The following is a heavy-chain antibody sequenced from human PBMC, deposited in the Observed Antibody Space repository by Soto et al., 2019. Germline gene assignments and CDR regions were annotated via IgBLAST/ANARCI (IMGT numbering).Heavy chain of an antibody. Sequence: ASVKVSCKASGYTFTSYDINWVRQATGQGLEWMGWMNPNSGNTGYAQKFQGRVTMTSNTSISTAYMALSSLRSEDTAVYYCAGRLLGYAYAFDMWGQGTMVTVSS. V-gene: IGHV1-8*01. CDR2: MNPNSGNT. CDR3: AGRLLGYAYAFDM. J-gene: IGHJ3*02. D-gene: IGHD5-12*01. CDR1: GYTFTSYD.